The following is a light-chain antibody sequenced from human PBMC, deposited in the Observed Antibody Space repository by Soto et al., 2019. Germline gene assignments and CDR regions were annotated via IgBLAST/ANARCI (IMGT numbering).Light chain of an antibody. Sequence: EIVMTQSPATLSVSPGEGATLSCRASQSVGIDLAWYQQKPGQAPRVVVYGASTRATGIPARFSGSGSGTEFTLTITSLQPEDFATYYCQQLNFFPITFGQGTRLEI. J-gene: IGKJ5*01. CDR1: QSVGID. CDR3: QQLNFFPIT. V-gene: IGKV3-15*01. CDR2: GAS.